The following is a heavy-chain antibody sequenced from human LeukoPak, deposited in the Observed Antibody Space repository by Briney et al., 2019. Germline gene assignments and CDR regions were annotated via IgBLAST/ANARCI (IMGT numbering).Heavy chain of an antibody. Sequence: SETLSLTCTVSGGSISSYYWSWIRQPAGKGLEWIGRIYTSGSTNYNLSLKSRVTMSVDTSKNQFSLKLSSVTAADTAVYYCAREAHYYDSSGYVNWFDPWGQGTLVTVPS. CDR1: GGSISSYY. V-gene: IGHV4-4*07. CDR2: IYTSGST. D-gene: IGHD3-22*01. J-gene: IGHJ5*02. CDR3: AREAHYYDSSGYVNWFDP.